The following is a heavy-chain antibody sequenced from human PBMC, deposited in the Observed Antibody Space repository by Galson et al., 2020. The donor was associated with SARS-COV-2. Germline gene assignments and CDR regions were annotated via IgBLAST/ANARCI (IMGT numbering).Heavy chain of an antibody. CDR3: AREDNFFMVVTATRMCYFDY. D-gene: IGHD2-21*02. Sequence: SEALSPTCVGSGGSYRGYYWSGLRHPPGEGLERFGQIITSVHTNHNPSLTSRDTRSVDTSKNHFSLKLSSVTAADTAVYYCAREDNFFMVVTATRMCYFDYWGRGTLATVSS. CDR2: IITSVHT. V-gene: IGHV4-34*12. CDR1: GGSYRGYY. J-gene: IGHJ4*02.